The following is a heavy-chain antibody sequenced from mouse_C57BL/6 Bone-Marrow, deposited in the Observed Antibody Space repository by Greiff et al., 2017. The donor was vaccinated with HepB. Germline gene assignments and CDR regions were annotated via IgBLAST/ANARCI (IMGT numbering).Heavy chain of an antibody. CDR1: GYTFTSYG. CDR2: IYPRSGNT. V-gene: IGHV1-81*01. D-gene: IGHD2-4*01. Sequence: VQLQQSGAELARPGASVKLSCKASGYTFTSYGISWVKQRTGQGLEWIGEIYPRSGNTYYNEKFKGKATLTADKSSSTAYMELRSLTSVDSGVYFCARDYYDYVAWFAYWGQGTLVTVSA. CDR3: ARDYYDYVAWFAY. J-gene: IGHJ3*01.